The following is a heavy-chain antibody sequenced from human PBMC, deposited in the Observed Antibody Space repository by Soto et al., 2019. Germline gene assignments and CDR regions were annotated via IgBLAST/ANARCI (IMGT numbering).Heavy chain of an antibody. CDR1: GGSVSSGSYY. V-gene: IGHV4-61*01. Sequence: SETLSLTCTVSGGSVSSGSYYWTWIRQPPGKGLEWRGYIYYSGSTYYNPSLKSRVTIAVDTSKNQFSLKLSSVTAADTAVYYCARKVRCSSTSCYGYYYYGMDVWGQGTTVTVSS. CDR3: ARKVRCSSTSCYGYYYYGMDV. CDR2: IYYSGST. D-gene: IGHD2-2*01. J-gene: IGHJ6*02.